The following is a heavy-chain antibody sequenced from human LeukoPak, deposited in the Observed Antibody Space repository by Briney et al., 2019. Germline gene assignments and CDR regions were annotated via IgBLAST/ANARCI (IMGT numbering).Heavy chain of an antibody. V-gene: IGHV3-23*01. CDR1: GFTFSKYA. CDR3: ARVSHSSWYFDY. Sequence: PGGSLRLSCAASGFTFSKYAMSWVRQAPGKGLEWVSGISGSGGSTDYADSVKGRFTISRDNSKNTLYLQMNSLRAEDTAVYYCARVSHSSWYFDYWGQGTLVTVSS. J-gene: IGHJ4*02. D-gene: IGHD6-13*01. CDR2: ISGSGGST.